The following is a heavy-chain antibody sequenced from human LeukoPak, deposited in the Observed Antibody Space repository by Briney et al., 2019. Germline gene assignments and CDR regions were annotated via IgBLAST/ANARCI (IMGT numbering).Heavy chain of an antibody. Sequence: KPSQTLSLTCTVSGGSISSGSYYWSWIRQPPGKGLEWIGYIYHSGSTYYNPSLKSRVTISVDTSKNQFSLKLSSVTAADTAVYYCARDRHCSSTSCYSFGWFDPWGQGTLVTVSS. V-gene: IGHV4-30-4*08. D-gene: IGHD2-2*01. CDR3: ARDRHCSSTSCYSFGWFDP. J-gene: IGHJ5*02. CDR1: GGSISSGSYY. CDR2: IYHSGST.